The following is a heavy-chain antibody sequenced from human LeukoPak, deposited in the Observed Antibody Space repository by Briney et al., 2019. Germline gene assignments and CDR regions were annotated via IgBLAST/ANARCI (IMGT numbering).Heavy chain of an antibody. CDR2: IYYSGST. CDR1: GGSITSYH. D-gene: IGHD5-24*01. J-gene: IGHJ4*02. CDR3: ARGSRDGYNHFDY. Sequence: PSETLSLTCTISGGSITSYHWSWIRQPPGKGLEWIGYIYYSGSTNYNPSLKSRVTILVDTSKNQFSLNLRSVTAADTAVYYCARGSRDGYNHFDYWGQGTLVTVSS. V-gene: IGHV4-59*01.